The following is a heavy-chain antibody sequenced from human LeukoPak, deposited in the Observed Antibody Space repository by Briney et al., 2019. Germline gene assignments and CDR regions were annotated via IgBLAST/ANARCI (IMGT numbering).Heavy chain of an antibody. V-gene: IGHV3-21*01. CDR1: GFTFSRYS. Sequence: PGGSLRLSCAASGFTFSRYSTIWVRQPAGKGREWVSSISISSNYIFYADSVRCRFTISRDNAKNSLYLQMNSLRAEDTAVYYCARVKRTTRTTDYYYMDVWPKGPGSPSP. CDR3: ARVKRTTRTTDYYYMDV. CDR2: ISISSNYI. D-gene: IGHD1-7*01. J-gene: IGHJ6*03.